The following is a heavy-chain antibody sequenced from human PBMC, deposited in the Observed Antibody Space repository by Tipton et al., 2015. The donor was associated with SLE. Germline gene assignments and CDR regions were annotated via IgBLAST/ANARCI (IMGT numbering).Heavy chain of an antibody. V-gene: IGHV4-39*07. D-gene: IGHD3-3*02. CDR1: GGTFSNHA. J-gene: IGHJ5*02. CDR2: NVYYSGST. Sequence: QLVQSGAEVKKPGSSAKVSCKASGGTFSNHAISWVRQAPGQGLEWMGNVYYSGSTYYSASLKSRVTISGDTSKNRLSLKLTSVTAADTAVYYCARGPPFMEWERNWFDPWGQGTQVTVSS. CDR3: ARGPPFMEWERNWFDP.